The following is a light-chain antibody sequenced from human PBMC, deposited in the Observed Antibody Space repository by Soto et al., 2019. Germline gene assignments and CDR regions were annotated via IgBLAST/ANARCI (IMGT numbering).Light chain of an antibody. J-gene: IGLJ2*01. V-gene: IGLV4-69*01. Sequence: QPVLTQSPSASASLGASVKLTCTLSSGHSSYAIAWHQQQPEKGPRYLMKLNSDGSHSKGDGIPDRFSGSSSGAERYLTISSLQYEDEADYSRGVFGGGTKVTV. CDR2: LNSDGSH. CDR1: SGHSSYA. CDR3: GV.